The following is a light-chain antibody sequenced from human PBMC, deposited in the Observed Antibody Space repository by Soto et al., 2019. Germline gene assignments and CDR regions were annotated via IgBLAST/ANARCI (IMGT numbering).Light chain of an antibody. J-gene: IGKJ2*01. CDR3: QQTFNTPRT. Sequence: DIQMTQSPSSLSASIGDRVTITCRANQSINNFLNWYQHRPGQAPQLLIYVASSLQSGVPSRFSGSGSGTDFTLTISSLQPEDFATYVCQQTFNTPRTFGQGTKLEIK. CDR2: VAS. CDR1: QSINNF. V-gene: IGKV1-39*01.